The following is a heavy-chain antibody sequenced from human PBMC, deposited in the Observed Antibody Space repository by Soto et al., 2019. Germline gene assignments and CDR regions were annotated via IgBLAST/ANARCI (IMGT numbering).Heavy chain of an antibody. Sequence: QVQLVQSGAEVKKPGASVKVSCKASGYIFTDYYMNWVRQTPGQGLEWMGGINPNSGGTNYAQKFQGRVTMTTDTSINTGYMELSRLRSDDTAVYYCARRYCGSNSCRNWFDLWGQGTLVTVSS. CDR3: ARRYCGSNSCRNWFDL. J-gene: IGHJ5*02. CDR2: INPNSGGT. V-gene: IGHV1-2*02. CDR1: GYIFTDYY. D-gene: IGHD2-2*01.